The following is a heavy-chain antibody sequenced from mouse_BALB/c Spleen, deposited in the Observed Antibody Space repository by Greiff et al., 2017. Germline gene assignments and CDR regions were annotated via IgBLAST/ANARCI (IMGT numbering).Heavy chain of an antibody. CDR2: IYPGDGDT. D-gene: IGHD1-1*01. CDR3: ARGDYYGSSYGFAY. CDR1: GYTFTSYW. V-gene: IGHV1-87*01. Sequence: VQLQESGAELARPGASVKLSCKASGYTFTSYWMQWVKQRPGQGLEWIGAIYPGDGDTRYTQKFKGKATLTADKSSSTAYMQLSSLASEDSAVYYCARGDYYGSSYGFAYWGQGTLVTVSA. J-gene: IGHJ3*01.